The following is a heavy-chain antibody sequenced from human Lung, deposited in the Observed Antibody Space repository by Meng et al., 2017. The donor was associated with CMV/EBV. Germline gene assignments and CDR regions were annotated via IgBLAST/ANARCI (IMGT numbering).Heavy chain of an antibody. CDR2: ISAYNGNT. V-gene: IGHV1-18*01. D-gene: IGHD3-9*01. CDR1: GYTFTSYG. CDR3: ARDGYFDWLVPRLAAGRLEAQKDAYYYGMDV. Sequence: AXVXVSXXASGYTFTSYGISWVRQAPGQGLEWMGWISAYNGNTNYAQKLQGRVTMTTDTSTSTAYMELRSLRSDDTAVYYCARDGYFDWLVPRLAAGRLEAQKDAYYYGMDVWGQGTTVXVSS. J-gene: IGHJ6*02.